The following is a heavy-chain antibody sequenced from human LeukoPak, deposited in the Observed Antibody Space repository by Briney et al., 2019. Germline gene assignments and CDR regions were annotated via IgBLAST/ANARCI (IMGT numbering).Heavy chain of an antibody. CDR2: IGSDNKP. D-gene: IGHD6-25*01. V-gene: IGHV3-23*01. CDR1: GFTFSAYA. CDR3: AKEAYSTGGGWFDP. Sequence: TGGSLRLSCEASGFTFSAYAMTWVRQAPGQGLEWVSSIGSDNKPHYSESVKGRFAISRDNSKSMLFLQLNSLRAEDAAVHYCAKEAYSTGGGWFDPWGQGTLVTASS. J-gene: IGHJ5*02.